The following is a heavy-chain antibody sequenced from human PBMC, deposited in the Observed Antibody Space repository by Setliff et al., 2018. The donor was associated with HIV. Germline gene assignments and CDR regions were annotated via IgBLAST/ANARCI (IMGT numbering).Heavy chain of an antibody. V-gene: IGHV1-2*02. CDR2: INPNSGGT. D-gene: IGHD7-27*01. Sequence: ASVKVSCKASGYTFTGYYMHWVRQAPGQGLQWMGWINPNSGGTNYAQKLQGRVTMTRDTSISTAYMELSSLRSEDTAVYYCARGDTGAFDIWGQGTMVTVSS. CDR3: ARGDTGAFDI. CDR1: GYTFTGYY. J-gene: IGHJ3*02.